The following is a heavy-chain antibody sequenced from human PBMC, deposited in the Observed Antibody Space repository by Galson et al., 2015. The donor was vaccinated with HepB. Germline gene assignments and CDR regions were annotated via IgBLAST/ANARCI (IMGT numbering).Heavy chain of an antibody. V-gene: IGHV3-21*01. D-gene: IGHD6-13*01. Sequence: SLRLSCAASGFIFSSYSMNWVRQAPGEGLEWISSISGSRSYTFYADSVKGRFTISRDDAKNSLFLQMSNLRVDDTAVYYCARGRSSRSYWGRGTLVTVSS. J-gene: IGHJ4*02. CDR3: ARGRSSRSY. CDR1: GFIFSSYS. CDR2: ISGSRSYT.